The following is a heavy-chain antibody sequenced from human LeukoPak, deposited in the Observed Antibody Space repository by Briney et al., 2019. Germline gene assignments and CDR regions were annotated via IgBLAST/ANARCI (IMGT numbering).Heavy chain of an antibody. Sequence: GGSLRLSCAASGFTFSNAWMSWVRQAPGKGLEWVAVIWYDGSNKYYADSVKGRFTISRDNSKNTLYLQMNSLRAEDTAVYYCARDYYDSSRGFDYWGQGTLVTVSS. V-gene: IGHV3-33*01. CDR3: ARDYYDSSRGFDY. J-gene: IGHJ4*02. CDR1: GFTFSNAW. D-gene: IGHD3-22*01. CDR2: IWYDGSNK.